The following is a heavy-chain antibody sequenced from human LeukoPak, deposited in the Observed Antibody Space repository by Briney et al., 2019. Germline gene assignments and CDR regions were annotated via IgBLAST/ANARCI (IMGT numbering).Heavy chain of an antibody. CDR2: ISYDGSNK. CDR3: ARRRAGWHYYYYMDV. J-gene: IGHJ6*03. CDR1: GFTFSSYA. Sequence: GGSLRLSCAASGFTFSSYAMHWVRQAPGKGLEWVAVISYDGSNKYYADSVKGRFTISRDNSKNTLYLQMNSLRAEDTAVYYCARRRAGWHYYYYMDVWGKGTTVTVSS. D-gene: IGHD6-19*01. V-gene: IGHV3-30*04.